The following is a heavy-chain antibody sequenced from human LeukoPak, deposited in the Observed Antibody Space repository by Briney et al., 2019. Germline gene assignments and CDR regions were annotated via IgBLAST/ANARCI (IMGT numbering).Heavy chain of an antibody. CDR2: IRASGGTT. Sequence: GGSLRLSCVASGFTFNNYVMSWVRHAPGKGLEWVSSIRASGGTTYYADSVKGRFTISRDNSKNTLYLQMNSLRAEDTAVYYCAKEARTMVRGVSSYMYVWGKGTTVTVSS. J-gene: IGHJ6*03. CDR3: AKEARTMVRGVSSYMYV. V-gene: IGHV3-23*01. CDR1: GFTFNNYV. D-gene: IGHD3-10*01.